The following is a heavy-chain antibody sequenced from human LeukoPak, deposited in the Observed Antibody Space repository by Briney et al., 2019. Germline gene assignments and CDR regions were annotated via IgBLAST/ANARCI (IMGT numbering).Heavy chain of an antibody. J-gene: IGHJ2*01. Sequence: SETLSLTCTVSGGSISSYYWNWIRQPPGKGLEWIGYIYYSGSTNYNPSLKSRVTISVDTSKNQFSLNLSSVTAADTAVYYCARVQVTDWYFDLWGRGTLVTVSS. CDR2: IYYSGST. D-gene: IGHD4/OR15-4a*01. CDR3: ARVQVTDWYFDL. CDR1: GGSISSYY. V-gene: IGHV4-59*01.